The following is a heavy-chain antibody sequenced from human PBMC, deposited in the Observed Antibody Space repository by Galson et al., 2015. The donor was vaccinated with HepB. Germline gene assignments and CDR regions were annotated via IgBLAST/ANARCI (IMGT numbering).Heavy chain of an antibody. CDR1: GFTFSSYG. J-gene: IGHJ3*02. CDR3: ARERRLGELSLSADAFDI. CDR2: IWYDGSNK. D-gene: IGHD3-16*02. V-gene: IGHV3-33*01. Sequence: LILSCAASGFTFSSYGMHWVRQAAGKGREGGAVIWYDGSNKYYADSVKGRFTISRDNSKNTLYLQMNSLRAEDAAVYYCARERRLGELSLSADAFDIWGQGTMVTVSS.